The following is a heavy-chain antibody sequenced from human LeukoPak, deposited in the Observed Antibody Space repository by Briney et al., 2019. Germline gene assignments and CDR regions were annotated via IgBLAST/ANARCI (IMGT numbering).Heavy chain of an antibody. V-gene: IGHV3-74*01. CDR3: ARVLAVAGTGAFDI. CDR1: GFTFSSYA. Sequence: GGSLRLSCAASGFTFSSYAMTWVRQAPGKGLVWVSRINTDGSSTTYADSVKGRFTISRDNAKNTVYLQMNSLRAEDTAVYYCARVLAVAGTGAFDIWGQGTMVTVSS. D-gene: IGHD6-19*01. J-gene: IGHJ3*02. CDR2: INTDGSST.